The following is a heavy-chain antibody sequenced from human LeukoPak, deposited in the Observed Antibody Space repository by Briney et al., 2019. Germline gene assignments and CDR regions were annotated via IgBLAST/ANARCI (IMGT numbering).Heavy chain of an antibody. CDR3: ARDRDGYNPFDY. CDR2: ISYDGSNK. J-gene: IGHJ4*02. D-gene: IGHD5-24*01. V-gene: IGHV3-30*05. Sequence: GGSLRLSCAASGFTFSSYSMNWVRQAPGKGLEWVAVISYDGSNKYYADSVKGRFTISRDNSKNTLYLQMNSLRAEDTAVYYCARDRDGYNPFDYWGQGALVTVSS. CDR1: GFTFSSYS.